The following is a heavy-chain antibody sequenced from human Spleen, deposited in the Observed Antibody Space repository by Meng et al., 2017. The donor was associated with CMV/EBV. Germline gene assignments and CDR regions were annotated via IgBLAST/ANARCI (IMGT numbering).Heavy chain of an antibody. D-gene: IGHD6-19*01. V-gene: IGHV3-43*01. Sequence: GGSLRLSCEVSGFTVSSKYMHWVRQTPGKGLEWVSLISWDGGRANYADSVKGRFTVSRDNNKNSLYLQMDSLTTEDTALYYCAKDKHTSGWPYYFDSWGQGTLVTVSS. J-gene: IGHJ4*02. CDR1: GFTVSSKY. CDR3: AKDKHTSGWPYYFDS. CDR2: ISWDGGRA.